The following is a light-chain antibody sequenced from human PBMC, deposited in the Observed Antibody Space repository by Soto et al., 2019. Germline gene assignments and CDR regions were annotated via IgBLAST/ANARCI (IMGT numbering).Light chain of an antibody. Sequence: QSALTQPASVSGSPGQSVTISCTGPRSDIGDSNFISWYQHSPGKAPRLLIYEVNNRPSGVSKRFSGSKAGNTASLTISGLLDDDEADYFCASFRSGTLLVFGSRTKVT. CDR2: EVN. CDR1: RSDIGDSNF. V-gene: IGLV2-14*01. J-gene: IGLJ1*01. CDR3: ASFRSGTLLV.